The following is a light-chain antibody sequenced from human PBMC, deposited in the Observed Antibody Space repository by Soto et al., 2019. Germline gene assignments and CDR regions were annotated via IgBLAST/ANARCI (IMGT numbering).Light chain of an antibody. Sequence: SVLTQPPPVSGAPGPRVTISCTGSSSKIGAGYDVHWYQQLPGTAPKLLIYGNSNRPSGVPDRFSGSKSGTSASLAITGLQAEDEADYYCQSYDSSLSGGVFGTGTKVTVL. V-gene: IGLV1-40*01. CDR3: QSYDSSLSGGV. CDR1: SSKIGAGYD. CDR2: GNS. J-gene: IGLJ1*01.